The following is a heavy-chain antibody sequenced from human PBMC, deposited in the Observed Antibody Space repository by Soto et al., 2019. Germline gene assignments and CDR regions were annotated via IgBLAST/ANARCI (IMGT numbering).Heavy chain of an antibody. Sequence: EVQLLESGGGLVQPGGSLRLSCAASGFTFSSYAMSWVRQAPGKGLEWVSAISGSGGSTYYADSVKGRFTISRDNSKNTLYLQMNSLRAEDTAVYYCAKATTVTTSYYCYGMDVWGQGTTVTVSS. CDR2: ISGSGGST. CDR3: AKATTVTTSYYCYGMDV. V-gene: IGHV3-23*01. CDR1: GFTFSSYA. D-gene: IGHD4-17*01. J-gene: IGHJ6*02.